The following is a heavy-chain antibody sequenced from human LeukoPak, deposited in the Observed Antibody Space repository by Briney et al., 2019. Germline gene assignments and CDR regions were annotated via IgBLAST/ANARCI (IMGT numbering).Heavy chain of an antibody. CDR3: GRDSLPTYSGSYYFDY. Sequence: PGGSLRLSCTASGFTFGDYAMSWFRQAPGKGLEWVGLIRSKAYGGTTEYAASVKGRFTISRDDSKSIAYLQMNSLKTEDTAVYYCGRDSLPTYSGSYYFDYWGQGTLFTVSS. D-gene: IGHD1-26*01. J-gene: IGHJ4*02. CDR1: GFTFGDYA. CDR2: IRSKAYGGTT. V-gene: IGHV3-49*03.